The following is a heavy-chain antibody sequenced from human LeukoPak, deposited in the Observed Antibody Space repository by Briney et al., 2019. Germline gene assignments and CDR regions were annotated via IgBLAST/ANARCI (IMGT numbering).Heavy chain of an antibody. CDR3: ARDPAGAAAGRGDY. D-gene: IGHD6-13*01. J-gene: IGHJ4*02. Sequence: PGGSLRLSCAASGFTFSSYSMNWVRQAPGKGLEWVSYISSSSSTIYYADSVKGRFTISRDNAKNSLYLQMNSLRAEDTAVYYCARDPAGAAAGRGDYWGQGTLVTVSS. V-gene: IGHV3-48*04. CDR2: ISSSSSTI. CDR1: GFTFSSYS.